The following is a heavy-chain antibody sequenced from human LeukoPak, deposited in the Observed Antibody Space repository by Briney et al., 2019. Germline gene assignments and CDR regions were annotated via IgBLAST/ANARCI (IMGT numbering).Heavy chain of an antibody. Sequence: PGGSLRLSCAASGFTFSSYAMSWVRQAPGKGLEWVSAISGSGGSTYYADSVKGRFTISRDDSKNTLYLQMSSLRAEDTAVYYCAKDVYGEVSYGGGWGQGTLVTVSS. CDR3: AKDVYGEVSYGGG. CDR1: GFTFSSYA. D-gene: IGHD4-17*01. V-gene: IGHV3-23*01. CDR2: ISGSGGST. J-gene: IGHJ4*02.